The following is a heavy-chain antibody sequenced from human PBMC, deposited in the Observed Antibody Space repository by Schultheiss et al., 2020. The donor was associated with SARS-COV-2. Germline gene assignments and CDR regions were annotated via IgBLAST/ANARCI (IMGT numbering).Heavy chain of an antibody. D-gene: IGHD2-2*01. CDR2: IYYSGST. V-gene: IGHV4-39*01. CDR1: GGSISSSSYY. J-gene: IGHJ5*02. CDR3: ARGSPLGYCSSTSCKGRGNWFDP. Sequence: SQTLSLTCTVSGGSISSSSYYWGWIRQPPGKGLEWIGSIYYSGSTYYNPSLKSRVTISVDTSKNQFSLKLSSVTAADTAVYYCARGSPLGYCSSTSCKGRGNWFDPWGQGTLVTVSS.